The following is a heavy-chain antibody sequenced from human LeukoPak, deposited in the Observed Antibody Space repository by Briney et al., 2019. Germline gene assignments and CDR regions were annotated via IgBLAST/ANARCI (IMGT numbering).Heavy chain of an antibody. D-gene: IGHD3-3*01. Sequence: GGSLRVSCAASGFTFNTYAMNWVRQAPGKGLEWVSSISGSGGSTYYADSVKGRFTISRDNSKYTLFLQMNSLRAEDTAVYYCAKDLERYYDFWSGTFVAFDIWGQGTMVTVSS. CDR3: AKDLERYYDFWSGTFVAFDI. J-gene: IGHJ3*02. CDR2: ISGSGGST. CDR1: GFTFNTYA. V-gene: IGHV3-23*01.